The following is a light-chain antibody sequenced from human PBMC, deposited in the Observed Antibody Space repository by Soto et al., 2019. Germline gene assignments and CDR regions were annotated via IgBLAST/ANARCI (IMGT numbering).Light chain of an antibody. Sequence: IVLTQSPGTLSLSPGERATPSCRASQSVTSSYLAWYQQKPGQAPRLLIYGASSRATGIPDRFSGSGSGTDFTLTISRLEPEDFAVYYCQQYVTSPLTFGGGTKVDIK. V-gene: IGKV3-20*01. CDR1: QSVTSSY. CDR3: QQYVTSPLT. J-gene: IGKJ4*01. CDR2: GAS.